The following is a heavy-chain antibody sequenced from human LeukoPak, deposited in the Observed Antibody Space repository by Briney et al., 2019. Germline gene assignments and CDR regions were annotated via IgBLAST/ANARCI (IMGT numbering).Heavy chain of an antibody. J-gene: IGHJ6*02. V-gene: IGHV3-7*03. D-gene: IGHD3-16*01. Sequence: GGSLRLSCVGSGLTFSRYWLNWARQAPGKGLEWVASINHNGNVNYYVDSVKGRFTISRDNAKNSLYLQMSNLRAEDTAVYFCARGGGLDVWGQGATVTVSS. CDR1: GLTFSRYW. CDR2: INHNGNVN. CDR3: ARGGGLDV.